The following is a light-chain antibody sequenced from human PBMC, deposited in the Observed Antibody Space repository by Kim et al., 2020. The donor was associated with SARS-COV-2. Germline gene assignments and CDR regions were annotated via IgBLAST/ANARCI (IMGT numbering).Light chain of an antibody. V-gene: IGLV3-19*02. CDR2: GKN. CDR1: SLRSYY. J-gene: IGLJ2*01. Sequence: SSELTQDPAVSVGLGQTVRITCQGDSLRSYYANWYQQKPRQAPVRVLHGKNNRPSGIPDRFFGSSSGDTASLTITGAQAEDEADYYCNSWDTSGNHMVFGGGTQLTVL. CDR3: NSWDTSGNHMV.